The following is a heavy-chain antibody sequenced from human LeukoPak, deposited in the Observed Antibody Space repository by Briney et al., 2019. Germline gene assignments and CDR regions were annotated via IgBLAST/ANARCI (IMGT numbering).Heavy chain of an antibody. Sequence: TGGSLRLSCAASGFTVSSNYMSWVRQAPGKGLEWVSVIYSGGSTYYADSVKGRFTISRDNSKNTLYLQMNSLRAEDTAVYYCAREQLRGAFDIWGQGTMVTVSS. J-gene: IGHJ3*02. CDR3: AREQLRGAFDI. CDR1: GFTVSSNY. V-gene: IGHV3-53*01. CDR2: IYSGGST. D-gene: IGHD4-17*01.